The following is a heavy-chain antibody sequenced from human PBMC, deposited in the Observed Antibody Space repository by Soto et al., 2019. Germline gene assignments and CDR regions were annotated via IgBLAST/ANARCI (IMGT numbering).Heavy chain of an antibody. V-gene: IGHV3-21*01. J-gene: IGHJ6*02. CDR3: ARDRGYDAHDYYYNAMDV. CDR2: IRGFSPYT. CDR1: GFTFRTYT. D-gene: IGHD2-15*01. Sequence: WGSLRLSCVASGFTFRTYTMNWFRHSPGKGLEWVSGIRGFSPYTFYAESVKGRFTISRDNAKNSLYLQMNSLGVEDTAVYYCARDRGYDAHDYYYNAMDVWGQGTTVTVSS.